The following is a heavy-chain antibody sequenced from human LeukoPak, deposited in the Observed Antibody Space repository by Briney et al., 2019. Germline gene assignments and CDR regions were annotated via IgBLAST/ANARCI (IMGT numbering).Heavy chain of an antibody. J-gene: IGHJ4*02. D-gene: IGHD3-22*01. V-gene: IGHV3-74*01. CDR1: GFTFSSYW. CDR2: INSDGSST. Sequence: GSLRLSCAASGFTFSSYWMHWVRQAPGKGLVWVSRINSDGSSTSYADSVKGRFTISRDNAKNTLYLQMNSLRAEDTAVYYCARAGYCSGGSCYRRDEYYYDSSGYYPIDYWGQGTLVTVSS. CDR3: ARAGYCSGGSCYRRDEYYYDSSGYYPIDY.